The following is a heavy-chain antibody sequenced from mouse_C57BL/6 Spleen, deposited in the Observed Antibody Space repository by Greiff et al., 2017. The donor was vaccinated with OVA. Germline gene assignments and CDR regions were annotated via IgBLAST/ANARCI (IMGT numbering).Heavy chain of an antibody. D-gene: IGHD3-3*01. J-gene: IGHJ4*01. Sequence: VQLKESGPGLVKPSQSLSLTCSVSGYSITSGYYWNWIRQFPGNKLGWMGYISYDGSNNYNPSIKNRISVTHDTSTNQFFLKLNSVTTEDTATYYSARGRGYAMDYWGQGTSVTVSS. CDR2: ISYDGSN. CDR1: GYSITSGYY. CDR3: ARGRGYAMDY. V-gene: IGHV3-6*01.